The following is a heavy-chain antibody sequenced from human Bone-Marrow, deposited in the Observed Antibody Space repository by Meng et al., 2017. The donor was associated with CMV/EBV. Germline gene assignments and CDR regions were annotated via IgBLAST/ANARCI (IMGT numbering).Heavy chain of an antibody. J-gene: IGHJ4*01. Sequence: GSLRLSCTVSGGSVSSGSYYWSWIRQPPGKGLEWIGYIYYSGSTNYNPSLKSRVTISVDTSKNQFSLKLSSVTAADTAVYYCARAAYCTNGVCSLGKPDDWGQGQRVTGYS. CDR2: IYYSGST. CDR1: GGSVSSGSYY. D-gene: IGHD2-8*01. V-gene: IGHV4-61*01. CDR3: ARAAYCTNGVCSLGKPDD.